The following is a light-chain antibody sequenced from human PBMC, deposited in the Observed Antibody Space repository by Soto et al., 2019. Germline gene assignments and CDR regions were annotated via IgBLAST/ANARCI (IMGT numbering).Light chain of an antibody. CDR1: TSNIGNHY. Sequence: QSVLTQPPSASGTPGQRVSISCSGSTSNIGNHYVFWYQHLPGTAPKLLIFRNNRRPSGVPDRFSGSGSGTSASLAISGLRSEDEADYYCATWDDTLRGYVFGTGTKLTVL. J-gene: IGLJ1*01. V-gene: IGLV1-47*01. CDR2: RNN. CDR3: ATWDDTLRGYV.